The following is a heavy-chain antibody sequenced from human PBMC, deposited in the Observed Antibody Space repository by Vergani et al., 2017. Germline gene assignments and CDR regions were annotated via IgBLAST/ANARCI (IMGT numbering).Heavy chain of an antibody. Sequence: QVQLQESGPGLVKPSETLSLTCTVSGGSISSYYWSWIRQPPGKGLEWIGYIYYSGSTNYNPSLKSRVTISVDTSKNQFPLKLSSVTAADTAVYYCARDTGHDYSIFAFDIWGQGTMVTVSS. D-gene: IGHD4-11*01. CDR3: ARDTGHDYSIFAFDI. J-gene: IGHJ3*02. CDR2: IYYSGST. V-gene: IGHV4-59*01. CDR1: GGSISSYY.